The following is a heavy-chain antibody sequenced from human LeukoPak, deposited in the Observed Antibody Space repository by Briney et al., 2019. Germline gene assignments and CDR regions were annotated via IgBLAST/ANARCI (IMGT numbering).Heavy chain of an antibody. J-gene: IGHJ6*03. D-gene: IGHD6-19*01. Sequence: SETLSLTCTVSGCTISTYFWNWIRQPAGKGLEWIGRIYASGSTNYNTSLKSRVTTSVDTSKNQFSLKLSSVTAADTAVYYCARERVEVAGTNYYYYYYMDVWGKGTTVTISS. CDR2: IYASGST. CDR3: ARERVEVAGTNYYYYYYMDV. CDR1: GCTISTYF. V-gene: IGHV4-4*07.